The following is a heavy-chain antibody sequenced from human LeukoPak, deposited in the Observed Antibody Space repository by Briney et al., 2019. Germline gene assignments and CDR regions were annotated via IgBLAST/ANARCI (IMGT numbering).Heavy chain of an antibody. CDR2: TYTSGST. J-gene: IGHJ4*02. D-gene: IGHD3-3*01. Sequence: SQTLSLTCTVSGGSISSGSYYWSWIRQPAGKGLEWIGRTYTSGSTNYNPSLKTPVTITVDTSQNQFSLEPRSLTAAATAVYFCGRGAYDFLSGYYTRAFDCLGQGTLVTVSS. CDR1: GGSISSGSYY. V-gene: IGHV4-61*02. CDR3: GRGAYDFLSGYYTRAFDC.